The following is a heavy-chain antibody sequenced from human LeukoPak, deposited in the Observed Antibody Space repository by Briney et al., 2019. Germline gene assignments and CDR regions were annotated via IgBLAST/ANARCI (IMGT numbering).Heavy chain of an antibody. CDR3: ARLEYSSSSHFDY. CDR1: GGSISSYY. Sequence: SETLSLTCSVSGGSISSYYWGWIRQPPGKGLEWIGSIYYSGSTYYNPSLKSRVTISVDTSKNQFSLKLSSVTAADTAVYYCARLEYSSSSHFDYWGQGTLVTVSS. D-gene: IGHD6-6*01. J-gene: IGHJ4*02. V-gene: IGHV4-39*01. CDR2: IYYSGST.